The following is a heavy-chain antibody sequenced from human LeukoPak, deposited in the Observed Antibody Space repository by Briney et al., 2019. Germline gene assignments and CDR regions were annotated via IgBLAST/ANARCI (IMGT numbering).Heavy chain of an antibody. CDR3: AKDLLRIAAAGTVGY. CDR1: EFTFSSFG. V-gene: IGHV3-30*02. CDR2: IRYDGSNK. Sequence: GGSLRLSCAGSEFTFSSFGMNWVRQAPGKGLEWVAFIRYDGSNKYYADSVKGRFTISRDNSKSTLYLQMNSLRAEDTAVYYCAKDLLRIAAAGTVGYWGQGTLVTVSS. D-gene: IGHD6-13*01. J-gene: IGHJ4*02.